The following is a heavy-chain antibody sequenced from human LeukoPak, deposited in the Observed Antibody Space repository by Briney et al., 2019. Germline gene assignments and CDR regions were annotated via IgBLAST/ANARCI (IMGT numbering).Heavy chain of an antibody. CDR3: AKGGAAADNYWYFDL. CDR2: ISWNRGSI. CDR1: GFTFDDYG. D-gene: IGHD6-13*01. V-gene: IGHV3-9*01. Sequence: GGSLRLSCAASGFTFDDYGMHWVRQAPGKSLDWVSGISWNRGSIGYADSVKGRFTISRDTAKNSLYLQMNSLRPEDTALYYCAKGGAAADNYWYFDLWGRGTLVTVSS. J-gene: IGHJ2*01.